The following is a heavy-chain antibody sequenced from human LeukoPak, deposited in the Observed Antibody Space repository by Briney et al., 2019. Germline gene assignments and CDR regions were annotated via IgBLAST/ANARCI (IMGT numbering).Heavy chain of an antibody. CDR3: ARMVRGVTVDY. V-gene: IGHV3-30-3*01. D-gene: IGHD3-10*01. J-gene: IGHJ4*02. Sequence: GGSLRLSCAASGFTFSSYAMHWVRQAPGKGLEWVAVISYDGSNKYYADSVKGRFTISRDNSKNTLYLQMNSLRAEDTAVYYCARMVRGVTVDYWGQGTLVTVSS. CDR2: ISYDGSNK. CDR1: GFTFSSYA.